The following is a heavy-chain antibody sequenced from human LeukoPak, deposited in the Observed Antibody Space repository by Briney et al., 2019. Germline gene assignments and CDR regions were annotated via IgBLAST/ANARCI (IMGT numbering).Heavy chain of an antibody. V-gene: IGHV3-48*04. D-gene: IGHD5-18*01. J-gene: IGHJ4*02. Sequence: GGSLRLSCAASGFTFSSYSMNWVRQAPGKGLEWVSHITASGTAMFYADSVKGRFTISRDNAENSLYLQMNSLRVEDTAFYYCARDLAYSRLDYWGQGMLVTVSS. CDR1: GFTFSSYS. CDR2: ITASGTAM. CDR3: ARDLAYSRLDY.